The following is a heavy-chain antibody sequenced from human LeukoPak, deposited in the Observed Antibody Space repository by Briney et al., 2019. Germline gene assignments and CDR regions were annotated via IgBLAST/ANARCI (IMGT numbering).Heavy chain of an antibody. CDR1: GDSIRRYY. CDR3: ATFFGGSSGYFDY. J-gene: IGHJ4*02. Sequence: SETLSLTCSVSGDSIRRYYWSWIRQSPGKGLEWIGLMYYSEITQYNPSLQSRVTMSLDTSKNRFSLTVNSVTAADTAVYYCATFFGGSSGYFDYWGQGTLVTVSS. D-gene: IGHD4-23*01. CDR2: MYYSEIT. V-gene: IGHV4-59*01.